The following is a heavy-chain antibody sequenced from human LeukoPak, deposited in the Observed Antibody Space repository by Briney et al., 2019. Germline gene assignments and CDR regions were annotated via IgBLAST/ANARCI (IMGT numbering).Heavy chain of an antibody. D-gene: IGHD6-19*01. CDR3: ARGYRDSSGWYGYYFDY. V-gene: IGHV7-4-1*02. CDR1: GYTFTSYA. CDR2: INTNTGNP. J-gene: IGHJ4*02. Sequence: ASVKVSCKASGYTFTSYAMNWVRQAPGQGLEWMGWINTNTGNPTYAQGFTGRFVFSLDTSVSTAYLQISSLKAEDTAVYYCARGYRDSSGWYGYYFDYWGQGTLVTVSS.